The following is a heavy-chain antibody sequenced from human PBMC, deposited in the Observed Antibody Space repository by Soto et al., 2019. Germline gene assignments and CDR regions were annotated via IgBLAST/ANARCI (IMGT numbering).Heavy chain of an antibody. V-gene: IGHV3-33*01. CDR2: IWYDGSNK. Sequence: QKYLVESGGGVVQPGGSLRLSCVASGSIFSGYGMHWVRQAPGKGLEWVAVIWYDGSNKYYADSVKGRFTISRDNSKNMLYLQMDSLRAEDTAVYSCARDGIGGTVFRGFFDYWGQGTLVTVSS. J-gene: IGHJ4*02. D-gene: IGHD1-7*01. CDR1: GSIFSGYG. CDR3: ARDGIGGTVFRGFFDY.